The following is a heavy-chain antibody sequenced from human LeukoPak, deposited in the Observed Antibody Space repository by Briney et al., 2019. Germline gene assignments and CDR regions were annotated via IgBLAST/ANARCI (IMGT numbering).Heavy chain of an antibody. D-gene: IGHD2-8*01. J-gene: IGHJ3*02. CDR2: IYYSGST. V-gene: IGHV4-39*01. CDR3: ASRIMVWGAFDI. Sequence: SETLSLTCTVSGGSISSSSYYWGWIRQPPGKGLEWIGSIYYSGSTYYNPSLKSRVTISVDTSKNQFSLKLSSVTAADTAVYYCASRIMVWGAFDIWGQGTMVTVSS. CDR1: GGSISSSSYY.